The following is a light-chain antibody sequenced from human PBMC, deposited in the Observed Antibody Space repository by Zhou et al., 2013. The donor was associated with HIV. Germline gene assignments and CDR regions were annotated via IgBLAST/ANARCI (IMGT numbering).Light chain of an antibody. CDR2: GAS. V-gene: IGKV3-20*01. Sequence: EVVMTQSPSTLSVSPGERATLSCRASQSVSTYLAWYQHKPGQAPRLLIYGASSRAPGIPDRFSGRGSGTAFTLTISRLEPEDFAVYYCQQFHTSSITFGQGTRLEIK. J-gene: IGKJ5*01. CDR3: QQFHTSSIT. CDR1: QSVSTY.